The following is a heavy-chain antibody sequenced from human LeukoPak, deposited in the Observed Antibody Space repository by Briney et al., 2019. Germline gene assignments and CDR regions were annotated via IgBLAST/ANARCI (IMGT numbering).Heavy chain of an antibody. CDR1: GFTFSSYA. CDR3: AKAPIIAAAGTKRYFDL. V-gene: IGHV3-23*01. Sequence: GGSLGLSCAASGFTFSSYAMSWVRQAPGKGLEWVSAISGSGGSTYYADSVKGRFTISRDNSKNTLYLQMSSLRAEDTAVYYCAKAPIIAAAGTKRYFDLWGRGTLVTVSS. CDR2: ISGSGGST. J-gene: IGHJ2*01. D-gene: IGHD6-13*01.